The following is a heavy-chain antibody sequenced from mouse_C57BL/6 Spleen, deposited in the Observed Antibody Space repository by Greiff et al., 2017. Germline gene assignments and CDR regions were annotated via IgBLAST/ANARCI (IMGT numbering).Heavy chain of an antibody. CDR3: AYDYGSTLAWFAY. D-gene: IGHD1-1*01. CDR1: GFNIKDYY. CDR2: IDPEDGET. Sequence: VQLQQSGAELVKPGASVKLSCTASGFNIKDYYMHWVKQRTEQGLEWIGRIDPEDGETKYAPKFQGKATITADTSSNTAYLQLSSLASEDTAVYYCAYDYGSTLAWFAYWGQGTLVTVSA. J-gene: IGHJ3*01. V-gene: IGHV14-2*01.